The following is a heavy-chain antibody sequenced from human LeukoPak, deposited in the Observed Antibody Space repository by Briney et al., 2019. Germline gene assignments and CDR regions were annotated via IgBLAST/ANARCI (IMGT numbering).Heavy chain of an antibody. CDR2: IYYSGST. V-gene: IGHV4-59*01. Sequence: SETLSLTCTVSGGSISSYYWSWIRQPPGKGLEWIGYIYYSGSTNYNPSLKSRVTISVDTSKNQFSLKLSSVTAADTAVYYCARGRRGTIFGVVTSNGYLYYYYYMDVWGKGTTVTVSS. CDR1: GGSISSYY. D-gene: IGHD3-3*01. J-gene: IGHJ6*03. CDR3: ARGRRGTIFGVVTSNGYLYYYYYMDV.